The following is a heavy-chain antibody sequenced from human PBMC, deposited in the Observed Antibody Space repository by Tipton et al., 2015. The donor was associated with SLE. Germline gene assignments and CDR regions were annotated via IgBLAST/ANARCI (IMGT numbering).Heavy chain of an antibody. CDR3: ARGGGSYYDY. J-gene: IGHJ4*02. CDR2: VYSSGST. D-gene: IGHD1-26*01. V-gene: IGHV4-61*02. Sequence: TLSLTCTVSGGSISSGYYYWGWVRQPAGKGLEWIGRVYSSGSTIYNPSIKSRITLSLDTSKNQFSLRVNSATAADTAVYYCARGGGSYYDYWGQGTLVTVSS. CDR1: GGSISSGYYY.